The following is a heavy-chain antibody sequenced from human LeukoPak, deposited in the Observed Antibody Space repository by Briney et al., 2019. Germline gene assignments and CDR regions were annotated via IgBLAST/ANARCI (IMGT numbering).Heavy chain of an antibody. J-gene: IGHJ5*02. D-gene: IGHD3-3*01. CDR3: ARATSDFWSGYPSLRWFDP. CDR2: IIPIFGTA. V-gene: IGHV1-69*13. Sequence: SVKVSCKASGGTFSSYAISWVRQAPGQGLEWMGGIIPIFGTANYAQKFQGRVTITADESTSTAYMELSSLRSEDTAVYYCARATSDFWSGYPSLRWFDPWGQGTLVTVSS. CDR1: GGTFSSYA.